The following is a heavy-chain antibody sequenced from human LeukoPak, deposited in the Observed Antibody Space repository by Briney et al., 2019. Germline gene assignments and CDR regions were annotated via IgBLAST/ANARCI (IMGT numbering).Heavy chain of an antibody. D-gene: IGHD6-19*01. CDR3: ARVRSGSGWYWAWYFDL. CDR1: GGSISSSSYY. Sequence: SETLSLTCTVSGGSISSSSYYWGWIRQPPGKGLEWIGSIYYSGSTYYNPSLKSRVTISVDTSKNQFSLKLSFVTAADTAVYYCARVRSGSGWYWAWYFDLWGRGTLVTVSS. J-gene: IGHJ2*01. V-gene: IGHV4-39*07. CDR2: IYYSGST.